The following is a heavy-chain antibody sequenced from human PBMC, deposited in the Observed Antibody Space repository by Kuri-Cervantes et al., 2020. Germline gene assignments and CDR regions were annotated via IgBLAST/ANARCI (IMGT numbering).Heavy chain of an antibody. CDR3: ASIARAETCSSTSCPFDY. D-gene: IGHD2-2*01. CDR1: GYTFAGYY. J-gene: IGHJ4*02. Sequence: ASVKVSCKASGYTFAGYYMHWVRQAPGQGLEWMGWINPNSGGTNYAQKFQGWVTMTRDTSISTAYMELSRLRSDDTAVYYCASIARAETCSSTSCPFDYWGQGTLVTVSS. CDR2: INPNSGGT. V-gene: IGHV1-2*04.